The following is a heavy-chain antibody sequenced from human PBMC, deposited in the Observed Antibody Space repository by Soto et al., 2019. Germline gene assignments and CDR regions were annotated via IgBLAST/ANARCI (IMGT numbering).Heavy chain of an antibody. Sequence: EVQLVESGGSLVKPGGSLRLSCAASGFTFSNAWMSWVRQAPGGGLEWVGRIKRNIDGGTTDYAAPVKGRFAISRDDSNSILYLEMNSLRSEDTAVYYCTTVDAVVLNWGQGLLVTVSS. V-gene: IGHV3-15*01. CDR1: GFTFSNAW. J-gene: IGHJ4*02. CDR2: IKRNIDGGTT. D-gene: IGHD6-19*01. CDR3: TTVDAVVLN.